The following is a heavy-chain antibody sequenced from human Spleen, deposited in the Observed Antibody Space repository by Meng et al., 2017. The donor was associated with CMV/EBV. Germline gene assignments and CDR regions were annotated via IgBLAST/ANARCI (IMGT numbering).Heavy chain of an antibody. CDR3: ASKVSVDTAMVVDAFDI. J-gene: IGHJ3*02. Sequence: KVSCKGSGYSFTSYWIGWVRQMPGKGLEWMGIIYPGDSDTRYSPSFQGQVTILADKSISTAYLQWSSLKASDTAMYYCASKVSVDTAMVVDAFDIWGQGTMVTVSS. D-gene: IGHD5-18*01. CDR1: GYSFTSYW. CDR2: IYPGDSDT. V-gene: IGHV5-51*01.